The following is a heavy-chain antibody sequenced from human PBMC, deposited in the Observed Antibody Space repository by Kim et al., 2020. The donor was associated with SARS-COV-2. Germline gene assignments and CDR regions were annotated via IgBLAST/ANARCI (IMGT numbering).Heavy chain of an antibody. CDR3: ARDRPYDILTGYT. CDR2: INSDGSST. V-gene: IGHV3-74*01. CDR1: GFTFSSYW. D-gene: IGHD3-9*01. Sequence: GGSLRLSCVASGFTFSSYWMHWVRQASGKGLVWVSRINSDGSSTSYADSVKGRFTISRDNAKNTLYLHMNSLRAEDTAVYYCARDRPYDILTGYTWGQGTLVTVSS. J-gene: IGHJ5*02.